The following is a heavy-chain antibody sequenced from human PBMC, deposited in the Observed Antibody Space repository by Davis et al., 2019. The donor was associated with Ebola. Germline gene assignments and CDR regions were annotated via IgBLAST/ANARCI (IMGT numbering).Heavy chain of an antibody. CDR3: ARGPSVATSHSFGN. CDR1: GNTISTYT. CDR2: LIPLFGTT. V-gene: IGHV1-69*06. Sequence: SVQVSCKASGNTISTYTIDWVRQAPGQGLEWMGGLIPLFGTTNYAQTFRGRVMITADKSTGIAYMERNSLTSEDTAGAYFARGPSVATSHSFGNWGQGTLVTRSP. D-gene: IGHD5-12*01. J-gene: IGHJ4*02.